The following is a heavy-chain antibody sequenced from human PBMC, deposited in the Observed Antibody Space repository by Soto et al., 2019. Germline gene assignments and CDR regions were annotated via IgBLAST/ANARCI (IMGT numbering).Heavy chain of an antibody. CDR2: IYYSGST. CDR3: ARGPLYYGYNFYY. D-gene: IGHD3-10*01. V-gene: IGHV4-61*03. CDR1: GGSVNSGSYY. J-gene: IGHJ4*02. Sequence: QVQLQESGPGLVKPSETLSLTCTVSGGSVNSGSYYWSWLRQPPGKGLEWIGYIYYSGSTNYNPSLTSRCTISVDTPKNHFSLRLSSVTAADTAIYYCARGPLYYGYNFYYWGQGTLVTVSS.